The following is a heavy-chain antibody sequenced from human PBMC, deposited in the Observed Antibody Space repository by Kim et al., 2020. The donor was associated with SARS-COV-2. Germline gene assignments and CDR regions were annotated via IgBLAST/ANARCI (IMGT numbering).Heavy chain of an antibody. D-gene: IGHD5-18*01. CDR3: AREGGYSWAQKYNWFDP. CDR2: IYYSGST. J-gene: IGHJ5*02. V-gene: IGHV4-59*01. Sequence: SETLSLICTVFGGSISRYYWSWIRQPPGKGLEWIGYIYYSGSTNYNTPLKSRVTISVDTSNNQFSRKPSSVTAADTAVYYCAREGGYSWAQKYNWFDPWGLGALVTVFS. CDR1: GGSISRYY.